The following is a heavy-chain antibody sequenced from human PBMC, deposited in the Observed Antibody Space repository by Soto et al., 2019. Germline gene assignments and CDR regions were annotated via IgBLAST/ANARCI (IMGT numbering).Heavy chain of an antibody. CDR2: VNGLSAAP. CDR1: GFTFNFYA. D-gene: IGHD2-15*01. Sequence: EVQLLESGGGLVQPGGSLRLSCAASGFTFNFYAMRWVRQAPGKGLEWVSTVNGLSAAPYYSDSVKGRFTISRADSKNTLYLPMSRLRAEETAVYSCAKDVRYCSGGSCYSSKGMDVWGQGTTVTVSS. V-gene: IGHV3-23*01. J-gene: IGHJ6*02. CDR3: AKDVRYCSGGSCYSSKGMDV.